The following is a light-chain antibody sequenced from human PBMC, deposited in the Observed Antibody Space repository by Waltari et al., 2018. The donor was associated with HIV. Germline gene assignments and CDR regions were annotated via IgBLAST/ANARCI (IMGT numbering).Light chain of an antibody. CDR1: SSDVGAYNY. CDR2: VVS. V-gene: IGLV2-14*01. J-gene: IGLJ3*02. Sequence: QSALTQPASVSGSPGQSITISCTGTSSDVGAYNYVSWYQHHPGKAAKLVLYVVSNRPAGVSNRFSGSKSGNTVSLTISGRQTEEEADYYCDSYTYSSTRVFGGWTKLTVL. CDR3: DSYTYSSTRV.